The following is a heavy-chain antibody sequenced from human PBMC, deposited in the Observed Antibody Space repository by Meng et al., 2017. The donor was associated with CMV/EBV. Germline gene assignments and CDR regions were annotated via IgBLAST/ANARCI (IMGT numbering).Heavy chain of an antibody. V-gene: IGHV4-59*01. CDR1: GGSISSYY. CDR3: AREVPAGGAFDI. D-gene: IGHD2-2*01. J-gene: IGHJ3*02. CDR2: IYYRGST. Sequence: SETLSLTCTVSGGSISSYYWSWIRQPPGKGLEWIGYIYYRGSTNYNPSLKSRVTISVDTSKNQFSLKLSSVTAADTAVYYCAREVPAGGAFDIWGQGTMVTVSS.